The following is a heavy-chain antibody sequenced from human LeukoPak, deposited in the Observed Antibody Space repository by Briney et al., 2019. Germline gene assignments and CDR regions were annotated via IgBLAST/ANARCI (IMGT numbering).Heavy chain of an antibody. V-gene: IGHV1-24*01. J-gene: IGHJ4*02. CDR2: FDPEDGVT. CDR3: ATDRMWYSTSRYYFDY. D-gene: IGHD6-13*01. Sequence: ASVKVSCKVSGYTLTELSMHRVRQAPGKGLEWMGGFDPEDGVTIYAQKFQGRVTMTEDTSTDTAYMELSSLRSEDTAVYYCATDRMWYSTSRYYFDYWGQGTLVTVSS. CDR1: GYTLTELS.